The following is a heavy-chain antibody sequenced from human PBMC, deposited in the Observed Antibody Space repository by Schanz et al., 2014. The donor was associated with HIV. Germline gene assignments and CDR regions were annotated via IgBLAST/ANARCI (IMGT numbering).Heavy chain of an antibody. CDR3: ARGDFGGNSVDY. CDR1: GRSISSGGYY. J-gene: IGHJ4*01. Sequence: QVQLQESGPGLLKPSQTLSLTCTVSGRSISSGGYYWSWIRQHPGKGLEWIGYIYYGGSIHYNPSLKSRVPMSMEMSKNNFPRTLPSVPAADTAVYFCARGDFGGNSVDYWGHGNMVTVSS. CDR2: IYYGGSI. D-gene: IGHD4-17*01. V-gene: IGHV4-31*03.